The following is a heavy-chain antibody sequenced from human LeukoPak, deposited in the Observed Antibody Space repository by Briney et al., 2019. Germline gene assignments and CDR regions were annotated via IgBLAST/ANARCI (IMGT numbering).Heavy chain of an antibody. CDR3: ARDASVPGDKIDV. V-gene: IGHV3-48*03. J-gene: IGHJ3*01. Sequence: QPGGSLRLSCEASGFTLSSYETIWVRQAPGKGLEWVSHIGSGGIIMSYADSVRGRFSISRDSAKNSLYLQMNGLRVEDTAVYYCARDASVPGDKIDVWGQGTMVTVSS. D-gene: IGHD2-2*01. CDR2: IGSGGIIM. CDR1: GFTLSSYE.